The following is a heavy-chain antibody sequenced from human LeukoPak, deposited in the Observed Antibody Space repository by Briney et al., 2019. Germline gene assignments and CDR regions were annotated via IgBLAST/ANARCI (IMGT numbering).Heavy chain of an antibody. CDR2: ISSSASTI. J-gene: IGHJ6*03. V-gene: IGHV3-48*03. D-gene: IGHD1-26*01. CDR1: EFIFSSYE. Sequence: GGSLRLSCAASEFIFSSYEMNWVRQAPGKGLEWVSYISSSASTIYYADSVKGRFTISRDNAKNSLYLQMNSLRAEDTAVYYCAKAPLVGATYYYYYMDVWGTGTTVTISS. CDR3: AKAPLVGATYYYYYMDV.